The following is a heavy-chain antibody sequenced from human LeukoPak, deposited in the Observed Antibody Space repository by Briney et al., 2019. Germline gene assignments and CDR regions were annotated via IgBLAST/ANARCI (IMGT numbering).Heavy chain of an antibody. CDR3: SRVGYIDEGIDY. Sequence: GGSLRLSCVASGFPFSSYWMTWVRQAPGKGLEWVANIKQDGSKKSYVDSVKGRFTISRDNAKNSLYLQMNSLRAEDTAIYYCSRVGYIDEGIDYWGQGTLVTVSS. J-gene: IGHJ4*02. CDR1: GFPFSSYW. CDR2: IKQDGSKK. D-gene: IGHD5-24*01. V-gene: IGHV3-7*04.